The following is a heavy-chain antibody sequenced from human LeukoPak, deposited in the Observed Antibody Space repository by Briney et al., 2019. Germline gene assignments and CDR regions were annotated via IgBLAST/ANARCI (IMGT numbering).Heavy chain of an antibody. J-gene: IGHJ4*02. CDR2: INHSGST. V-gene: IGHV4-34*01. D-gene: IGHD6-13*01. CDR3: AREWSSSWYARIDY. Sequence: SETLSLTCAVYGGSFSGYYWSWIRQPPGKGLEWIGEINHSGSTNYNPSLKSRVTISVDTSKNQFSQKLSSVTAADTAVYYCAREWSSSWYARIDYWGQGTLVTVSS. CDR1: GGSFSGYY.